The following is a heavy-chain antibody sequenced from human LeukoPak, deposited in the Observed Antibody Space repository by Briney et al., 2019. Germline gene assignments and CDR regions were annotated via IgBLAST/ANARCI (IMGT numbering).Heavy chain of an antibody. Sequence: GGSLRLSCAASGFTVSSNYMSWVRQAPGKGLEWVSVICSGGSTYYADSVKGRFTISRDNSKNTLYLQMNSLRAEDTAVYYCARDGGYSGYDFDYWGQGTLVTVSS. CDR2: ICSGGST. J-gene: IGHJ4*02. CDR3: ARDGGYSGYDFDY. D-gene: IGHD5-12*01. CDR1: GFTVSSNY. V-gene: IGHV3-53*01.